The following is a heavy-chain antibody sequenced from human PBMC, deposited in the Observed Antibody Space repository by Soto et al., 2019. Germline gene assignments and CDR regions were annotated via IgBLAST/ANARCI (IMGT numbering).Heavy chain of an antibody. D-gene: IGHD2-15*01. CDR2: ISWNSGSI. Sequence: GGSLRLSCAASGFTFDDYAMHWVRQAPGKGLEWVSGISWNSGSIGYADSVKGRFTISRDNAKNSLYLQMNSLRAEDTALYYCAKDEGERYCSGGSCYSFGGWGQGTLVTVSS. CDR1: GFTFDDYA. J-gene: IGHJ4*02. CDR3: AKDEGERYCSGGSCYSFGG. V-gene: IGHV3-9*01.